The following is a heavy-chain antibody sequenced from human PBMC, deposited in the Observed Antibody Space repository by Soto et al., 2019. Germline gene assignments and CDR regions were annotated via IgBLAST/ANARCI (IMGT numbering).Heavy chain of an antibody. Sequence: HITLNESGPTVVRPTETLTLTCRFSGFSLTTSGVGVGWVRQSPGKAPEWLALIYWDDDKRYSESLKSRLTITKDTSKNQVVLTVANLDPTDTATYYCAHRVLRTVFGLVTTTAIYFDFWGQGTPVAVSS. D-gene: IGHD3-3*01. CDR1: GFSLTTSGVG. CDR2: IYWDDDK. CDR3: AHRVLRTVFGLVTTTAIYFDF. J-gene: IGHJ4*02. V-gene: IGHV2-5*02.